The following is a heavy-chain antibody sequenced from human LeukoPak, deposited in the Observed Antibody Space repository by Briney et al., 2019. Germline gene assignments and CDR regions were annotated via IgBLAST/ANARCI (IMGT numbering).Heavy chain of an antibody. CDR2: ISAYNGNT. CDR3: AREDCSGGSCYFFGP. Sequence: ASVKVSCKASGYTFTSYGISWVRQAPGQGLEWMGWISAYNGNTNYAQKLQGRVTMTTDTSTSTAYMELRSLRSDDTAVYYCAREDCSGGSCYFFGPWGQGTLVTVSS. D-gene: IGHD2-15*01. V-gene: IGHV1-18*04. CDR1: GYTFTSYG. J-gene: IGHJ5*02.